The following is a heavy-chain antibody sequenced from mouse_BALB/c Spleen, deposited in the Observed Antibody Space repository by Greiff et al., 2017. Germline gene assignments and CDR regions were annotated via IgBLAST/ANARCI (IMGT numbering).Heavy chain of an antibody. CDR2: IYPGNSDT. Sequence: EVQVVESGTVLARPGASVKMSCKASGYTFTSYWMHWVKQRPGQGLEWIGAIYPGNSDTSYNQKFKGKAKLTAVTSTSTAYMELSSLTNEDSAVYYCTPYDYDVGFAYWGQGTLVTVSA. CDR3: TPYDYDVGFAY. D-gene: IGHD2-4*01. J-gene: IGHJ3*01. CDR1: GYTFTSYW. V-gene: IGHV1-5*01.